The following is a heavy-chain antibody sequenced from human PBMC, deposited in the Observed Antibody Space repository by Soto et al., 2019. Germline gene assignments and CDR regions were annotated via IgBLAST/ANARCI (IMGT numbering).Heavy chain of an antibody. CDR1: GFNFGSYG. V-gene: IGHV3-23*01. J-gene: IGHJ6*02. CDR2: LTASGLNT. CDR3: AKGLGNAKEV. D-gene: IGHD2-8*01. Sequence: GGSLRLSCSASGFNFGSYGMSWVRQAPGKGLEWVSGLTASGLNTYYTDSVKGRFTISRDNSRNTVYLQTSGLRVEDTAVFHCAKGLGNAKEVWGQGTTVTVSS.